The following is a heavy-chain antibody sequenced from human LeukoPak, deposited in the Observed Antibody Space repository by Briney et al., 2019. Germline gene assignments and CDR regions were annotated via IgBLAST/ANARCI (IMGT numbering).Heavy chain of an antibody. J-gene: IGHJ4*02. Sequence: GGSLRLSCAASGFTFSSYWMSWVRQAPGKGLEWVANIKQDGSEKYYVDSVKGRFTISRDNAKNSLYLQMNSLRAEDTAVYYCAGELQLLSAPFDYWGQGTLVTVSS. D-gene: IGHD2-2*01. V-gene: IGHV3-7*01. CDR2: IKQDGSEK. CDR1: GFTFSSYW. CDR3: AGELQLLSAPFDY.